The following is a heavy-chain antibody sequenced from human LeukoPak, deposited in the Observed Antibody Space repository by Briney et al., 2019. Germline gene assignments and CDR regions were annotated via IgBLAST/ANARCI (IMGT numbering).Heavy chain of an antibody. D-gene: IGHD1-26*01. CDR1: GFTFSSYG. V-gene: IGHV3-30*18. CDR2: ISYDGSNK. J-gene: IGHJ4*02. CDR3: AKSVGATHFDY. Sequence: GGSLRLSCAASGFTFSSYGMHWVRQAPGKGLEWVAVISYDGSNKYYADSVKGRFTISRDNSKNTLYLQMNSLRAEDTAVHYCAKSVGATHFDYWGQGTLVTVSS.